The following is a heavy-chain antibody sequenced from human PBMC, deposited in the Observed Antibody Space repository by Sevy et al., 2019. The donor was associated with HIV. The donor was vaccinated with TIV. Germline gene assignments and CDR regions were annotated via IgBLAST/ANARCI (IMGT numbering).Heavy chain of an antibody. Sequence: GGSLRLSCAASGFTFTKNAMHWVRQAPGKGLEWMAVISYDGNNKYYSDSVKGRFTISRDNSKNTLYLQMNSLGAEETALYYCARSDWLLFYFDYWGQGTQVTVSS. J-gene: IGHJ4*02. D-gene: IGHD3-9*01. CDR1: GFTFTKNA. CDR3: ARSDWLLFYFDY. V-gene: IGHV3-30-3*01. CDR2: ISYDGNNK.